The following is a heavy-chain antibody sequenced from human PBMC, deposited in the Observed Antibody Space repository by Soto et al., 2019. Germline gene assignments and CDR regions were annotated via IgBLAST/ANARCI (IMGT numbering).Heavy chain of an antibody. CDR2: VSGGRGVT. V-gene: IGHV3-23*01. Sequence: EVQLLESGEGLVQPGGSLRLSCAVSGFSVSTYGVTWVRQAQGKGLEWVSGVSGGRGVTHYADSVKGRFTITGENSENTVHLHMNCLRVEDTAVDYFVKWNGCGDYWGQGTLVTVSS. D-gene: IGHD1-1*01. J-gene: IGHJ4*02. CDR3: VKWNGCGDY. CDR1: GFSVSTYG.